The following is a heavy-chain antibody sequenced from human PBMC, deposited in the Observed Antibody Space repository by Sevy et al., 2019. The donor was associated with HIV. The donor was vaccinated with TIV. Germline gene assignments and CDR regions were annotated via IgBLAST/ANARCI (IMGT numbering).Heavy chain of an antibody. D-gene: IGHD2-15*01. V-gene: IGHV3-21*01. CDR2: ISSSSSYI. CDR3: ARDQRRDIVVVVAATNWFDP. J-gene: IGHJ5*02. Sequence: GGSLRLSCAASGFTFSSYSMNWVRQAPGKGLEWVSSISSSSSYIYYADSVKGRFTISRDNANNSLYLQMNSLRAEDTAVYYCARDQRRDIVVVVAATNWFDPWGQGTLVTVSS. CDR1: GFTFSSYS.